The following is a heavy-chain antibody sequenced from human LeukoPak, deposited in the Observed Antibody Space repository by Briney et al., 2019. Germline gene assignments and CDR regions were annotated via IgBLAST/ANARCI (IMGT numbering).Heavy chain of an antibody. CDR3: ARSGYCSNTRCYVEDYYMDV. J-gene: IGHJ6*03. Sequence: GGSLRLSCAASGFTVSNYHMSWVRQAPGKGLEWVSVIYSGGSIYYADSVKGRFTIARDNSKNTLYLHMNSLRVEDTAVYYCARSGYCSNTRCYVEDYYMDVWGKGTTVTVSS. CDR1: GFTVSNYH. V-gene: IGHV3-66*01. CDR2: IYSGGSI. D-gene: IGHD2-2*01.